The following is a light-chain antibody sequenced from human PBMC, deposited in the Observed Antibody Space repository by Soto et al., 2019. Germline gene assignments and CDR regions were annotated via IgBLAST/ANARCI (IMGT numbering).Light chain of an antibody. Sequence: QAVLTQPPSAYGTPGQRVTISCSGSSSNIGSNYGYWYQQLPGTAPKLLFYGTNKRPSGVPDRFSGSKSGTSASLAISGLRSEDEADYYCAAWDDGLSGWVFVGRTKLTVL. CDR2: GTN. CDR3: AAWDDGLSGWV. V-gene: IGLV1-47*01. J-gene: IGLJ3*02. CDR1: SSNIGSNY.